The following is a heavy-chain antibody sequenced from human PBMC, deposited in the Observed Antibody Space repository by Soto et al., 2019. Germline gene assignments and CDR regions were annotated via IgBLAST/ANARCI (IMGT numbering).Heavy chain of an antibody. CDR1: GFTFSSYG. D-gene: IGHD2-8*01. J-gene: IGHJ4*02. CDR3: ASDENGGSDFEY. Sequence: EVQLVESGGGLLQAGGSLRLSCAASGFTFSSYGMNWVRQPPGKGLEWVSYISDSGSDAHYADFVKGRFTISRDNAKNALYLQMNSLRDEDTAVYYCASDENGGSDFEYWGQGTLVTVSS. CDR2: ISDSGSDA. V-gene: IGHV3-48*02.